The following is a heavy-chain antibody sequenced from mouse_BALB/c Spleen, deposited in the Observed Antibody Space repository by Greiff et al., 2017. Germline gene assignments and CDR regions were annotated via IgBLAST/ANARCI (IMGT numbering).Heavy chain of an antibody. CDR3: ARRWLPKYYYAMDY. Sequence: QVQLQQPGAELVKPGASVKLSCKASGYTFTSYWMHWVKQRPGQGLEWIGEINPSNGRTNYNEKFKSKATLTVDKSSSTAYMQLSSLTSEDSAVYYCARRWLPKYYYAMDYWGQGTSVTVSS. V-gene: IGHV1S81*02. J-gene: IGHJ4*01. CDR2: INPSNGRT. CDR1: GYTFTSYW. D-gene: IGHD2-2*01.